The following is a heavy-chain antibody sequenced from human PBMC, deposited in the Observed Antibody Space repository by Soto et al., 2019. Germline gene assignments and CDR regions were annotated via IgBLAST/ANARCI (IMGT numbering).Heavy chain of an antibody. Sequence: PSETLSLTCTVSGGSISSYYWSWIRQPPGKGLEWIGYIYYSGSTNYNPSLKSRVTISVDTSKNQFSLKLSSVTAADTAVYYCARHAPYCSGGSCYSPLFDPWGQGTLVTVSS. J-gene: IGHJ5*02. V-gene: IGHV4-59*08. D-gene: IGHD2-15*01. CDR2: IYYSGST. CDR1: GGSISSYY. CDR3: ARHAPYCSGGSCYSPLFDP.